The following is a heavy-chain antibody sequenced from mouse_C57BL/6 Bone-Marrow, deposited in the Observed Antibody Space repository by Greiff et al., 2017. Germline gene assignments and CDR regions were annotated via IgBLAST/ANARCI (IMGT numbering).Heavy chain of an antibody. CDR3: ARGGATTVVAYYAMDY. D-gene: IGHD1-1*01. V-gene: IGHV1-53*01. CDR1: GYTFTSYW. Sequence: QVHVKQPGTELVKPGASVKLSCKASGYTFTSYWMHWVKQRPGQGLEWIGNINPSNGGTNYNEKFKSKATLTVDKSSSTAYMQLSSLTSEDSAVYYCARGGATTVVAYYAMDYWGQGTSVTVSS. J-gene: IGHJ4*01. CDR2: INPSNGGT.